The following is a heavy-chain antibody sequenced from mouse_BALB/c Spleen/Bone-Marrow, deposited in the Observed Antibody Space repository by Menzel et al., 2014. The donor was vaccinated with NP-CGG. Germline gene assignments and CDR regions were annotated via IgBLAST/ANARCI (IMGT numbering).Heavy chain of an antibody. CDR3: ASYYYGRSSFAC. CDR1: GFNIKDTY. J-gene: IGHJ3*01. CDR2: IDPANGNT. D-gene: IGHD1-1*01. V-gene: IGHV14-3*02. Sequence: DVHLVESGAELVKPGASVKLSCTASGFNIKDTYIHWVKQRPEQGLEWIGRIDPANGNTKYDPKFQGKATITTDTSSNTAYLQLSSLTSEDTAVYYCASYYYGRSSFACWGQGTLVTVSA.